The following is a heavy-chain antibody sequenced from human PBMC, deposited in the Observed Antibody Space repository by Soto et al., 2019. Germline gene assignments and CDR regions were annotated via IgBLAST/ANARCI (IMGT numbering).Heavy chain of an antibody. CDR2: IYYSGRT. CDR1: GGSISSGGYY. J-gene: IGHJ6*02. Sequence: QVQLQESGPGLVKPSQTLSLTCTVSGGSISSGGYYWSWIRQHPGKGLEWIGYIYYSGRTYYNPSLKSRVTISVDTSKNQFSLKLSSVTAAETAVYYCARDGSGGKWRPYYYYYGMDVWGHAPTVTVSS. V-gene: IGHV4-31*03. D-gene: IGHD2-15*01. CDR3: ARDGSGGKWRPYYYYYGMDV.